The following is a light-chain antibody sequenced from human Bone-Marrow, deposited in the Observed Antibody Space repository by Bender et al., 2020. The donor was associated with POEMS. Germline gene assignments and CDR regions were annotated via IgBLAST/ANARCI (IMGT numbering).Light chain of an antibody. Sequence: QSALTQPRSVSGSLGQSVTLSCTGTSSDVGGYDYVSWYQQYPGKAPKLIISEVDERRSGVPDRFSGSKSGNTAVLTVSGLQAEDEADYYCSSYADRKNFIFGRGTLLTVL. CDR3: SSYADRKNFI. J-gene: IGLJ2*01. CDR2: EVD. CDR1: SSDVGGYDY. V-gene: IGLV2-8*01.